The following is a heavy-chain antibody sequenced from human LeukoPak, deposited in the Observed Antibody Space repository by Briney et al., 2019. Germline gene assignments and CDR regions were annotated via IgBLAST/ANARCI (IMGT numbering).Heavy chain of an antibody. V-gene: IGHV4-34*01. J-gene: IGHJ4*02. Sequence: SETLSLTCAVYGGSFSGYYWSWIRQPPGKGLEWIGEINHSGSTNYNPPLKSRVTISVDTSKNQFSLKLSSVTAADTAVYYCARGPNTAMEFDYWGQGTLVTVSS. D-gene: IGHD5-18*01. CDR3: ARGPNTAMEFDY. CDR1: GGSFSGYY. CDR2: INHSGST.